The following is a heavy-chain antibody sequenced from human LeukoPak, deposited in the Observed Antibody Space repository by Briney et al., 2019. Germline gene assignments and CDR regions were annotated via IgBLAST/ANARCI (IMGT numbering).Heavy chain of an antibody. V-gene: IGHV4-34*01. J-gene: IGHJ6*02. CDR3: ARHSYGDYAGNYVMDV. CDR2: INHSGST. D-gene: IGHD4-17*01. Sequence: PSETLSLTCAVYGGSFSGYYWSWIRQPPGKGLEWIGEINHSGSTNYNPSLKSRVTISVDTSKNQFSLKLSSVTAADTAVYYCARHSYGDYAGNYVMDVRGQGTTVTVSS. CDR1: GGSFSGYY.